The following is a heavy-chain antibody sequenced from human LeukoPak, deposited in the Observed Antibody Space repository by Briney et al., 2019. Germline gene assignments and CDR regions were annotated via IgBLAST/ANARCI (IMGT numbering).Heavy chain of an antibody. Sequence: SETLSLTCAVYGGSFSGYYWSWIRQPPGKGLEGIGEINHSGSTNYNPSLKSRVTISVDTSKNQFSLKLSSVTAADTAVYYCARARYYYGSGSYYVHAFDIWGQGTMVTVSS. D-gene: IGHD3-10*01. CDR2: INHSGST. CDR1: GGSFSGYY. CDR3: ARARYYYGSGSYYVHAFDI. J-gene: IGHJ3*02. V-gene: IGHV4-34*01.